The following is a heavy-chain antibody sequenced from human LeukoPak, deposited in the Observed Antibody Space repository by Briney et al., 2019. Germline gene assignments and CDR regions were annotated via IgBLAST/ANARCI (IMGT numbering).Heavy chain of an antibody. CDR3: ARARYCSGGSCYYNNWFDP. J-gene: IGHJ5*02. CDR2: TYYSGST. D-gene: IGHD2-15*01. V-gene: IGHV4-61*01. Sequence: SETLSLTCTVSGGSVSSATYYWNWIRQPPGKGLEWIGYTYYSGSTNYNPSLKSRVTISVDTSKNQFSLNLSSVTAADTAVYYCARARYCSGGSCYYNNWFDPWGQGTLVTVSS. CDR1: GGSVSSATYY.